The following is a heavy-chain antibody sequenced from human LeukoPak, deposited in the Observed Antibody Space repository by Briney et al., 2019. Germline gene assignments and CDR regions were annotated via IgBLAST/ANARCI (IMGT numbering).Heavy chain of an antibody. J-gene: IGHJ6*02. CDR3: ARDKQWLAFYYYYYGMDV. CDR1: GFTFTSYW. Sequence: GGSLRLSCAASGFTFTSYWMSWVRQAPGKGLEWVANIKQDGSEKYYVDSVEGRFTISRDNAKNSLYLQMNSVRAEDTAIYYCARDKQWLAFYYYYYGMDVWGQGTTVTVSS. CDR2: IKQDGSEK. D-gene: IGHD6-19*01. V-gene: IGHV3-7*03.